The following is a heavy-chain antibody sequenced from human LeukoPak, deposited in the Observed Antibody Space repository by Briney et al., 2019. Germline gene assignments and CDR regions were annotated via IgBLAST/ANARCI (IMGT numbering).Heavy chain of an antibody. Sequence: AGGSLRLSCAASGFTVTSYYMTWVRQAPGKGLQWVAVFYSGGLTFYADSAKARFTISSDNSKNSLFLQMNSLRAEDTAVYYCATERRPSYYYYYGMDVWGQGTTVTVSS. CDR2: FYSGGLT. CDR3: ATERRPSYYYYYGMDV. CDR1: GFTVTSYY. D-gene: IGHD2-2*01. J-gene: IGHJ6*02. V-gene: IGHV3-66*01.